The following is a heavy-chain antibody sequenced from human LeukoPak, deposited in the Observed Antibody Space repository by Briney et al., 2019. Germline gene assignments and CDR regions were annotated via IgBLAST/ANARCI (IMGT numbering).Heavy chain of an antibody. CDR3: ARGTTTAGGESDY. J-gene: IGHJ4*02. V-gene: IGHV3-30-3*01. CDR1: VFTFSSYC. Sequence: GGSLRPSCAASVFTFSSYCMHWVRQAPGQGLEWVAVISYDGGNKYYADSVKGRFTISRDNSKNTLYLQMNSLRAEDTAVYYCARGTTTAGGESDYWGQGTLVTVSS. D-gene: IGHD3-16*01. CDR2: ISYDGGNK.